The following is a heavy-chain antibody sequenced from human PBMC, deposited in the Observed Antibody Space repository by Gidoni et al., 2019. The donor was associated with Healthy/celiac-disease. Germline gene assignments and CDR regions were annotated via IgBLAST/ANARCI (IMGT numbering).Heavy chain of an antibody. D-gene: IGHD5-12*01. CDR2: ISAYNGNT. V-gene: IGHV1-18*01. Sequence: QVQLVQSAAEVKKPGASAHVSCKASGYTFTSYGISWVRQAPGQGLEWMGWISAYNGNTNYAQKRQGRVTMTTDTSTSTAYMELRSLRSDDTAVYYCARDWGWLRYEAVDYWGQGTLVTVSS. CDR3: ARDWGWLRYEAVDY. J-gene: IGHJ4*02. CDR1: GYTFTSYG.